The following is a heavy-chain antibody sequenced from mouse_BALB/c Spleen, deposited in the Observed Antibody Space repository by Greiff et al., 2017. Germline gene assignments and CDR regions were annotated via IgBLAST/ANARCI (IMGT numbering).Heavy chain of an antibody. Sequence: VQLQQSGAELVRPGTSVKLSCKASGYAFTNYLIEWVKQRPGQGLEWIGVINPGSGGTNYNEKFKGKATLTADKSSSTAYMQLSSLTSDDSAVYFCARGGGYDYAMDYWGQGTSVTVSS. J-gene: IGHJ4*01. CDR2: INPGSGGT. CDR3: ARGGGYDYAMDY. D-gene: IGHD1-1*02. V-gene: IGHV1-54*03. CDR1: GYAFTNYL.